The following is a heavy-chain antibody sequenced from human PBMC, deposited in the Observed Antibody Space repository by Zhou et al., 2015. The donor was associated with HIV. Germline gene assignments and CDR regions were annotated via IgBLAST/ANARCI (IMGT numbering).Heavy chain of an antibody. Sequence: QVQLVQSGAEVKKPGSSVKVSCKPSEGTFSSYGISWVRQAPGQGLEWMGGITPVLGTAKYAQKFQGRVSFTANRSTSTAYMELSGLTSEDTAIYFCARGSVNYDDAFDLWGQGT. CDR3: ARGSVNYDDAFDL. J-gene: IGHJ3*01. CDR1: EGTFSSYG. V-gene: IGHV1-69*06. CDR2: ITPVLGTA. D-gene: IGHD3-16*01.